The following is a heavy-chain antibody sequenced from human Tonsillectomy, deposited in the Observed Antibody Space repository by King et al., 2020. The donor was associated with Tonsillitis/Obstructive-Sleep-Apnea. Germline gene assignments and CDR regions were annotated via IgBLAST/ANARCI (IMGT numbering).Heavy chain of an antibody. V-gene: IGHV2-70*11. J-gene: IGHJ6*03. CDR3: ALNEDYYYYIDV. CDR2: IDWDDDK. Sequence: TLKESGPALVKPTQTLTLTCTFSGFSLSTSEMCVSWIRQPPGKALEWLARIDWDDDKYYSTSLKTRLTISKDTSKNQVVLTMTNIDPVDTATYFCALNEDYYYYIDVWGKGTTVTVSS. CDR1: GFSLSTSEMC.